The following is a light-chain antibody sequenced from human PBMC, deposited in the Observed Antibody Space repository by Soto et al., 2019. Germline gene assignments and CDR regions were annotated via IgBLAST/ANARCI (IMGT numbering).Light chain of an antibody. V-gene: IGLV2-14*01. CDR3: SLYTSSDTPDV. Sequence: QSALTQPASVSGSPGQSITISCTGTSSDVGAYDYVSWYQQHPDKAPKLIIYVVSNRPSGVSHRFSGSKSGNTASLTISGLQAEDEADYYCSLYTSSDTPDVFGTGTKVTVL. CDR2: VVS. J-gene: IGLJ1*01. CDR1: SSDVGAYDY.